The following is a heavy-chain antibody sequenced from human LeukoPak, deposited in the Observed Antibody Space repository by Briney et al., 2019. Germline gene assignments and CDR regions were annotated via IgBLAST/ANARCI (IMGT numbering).Heavy chain of an antibody. J-gene: IGHJ4*02. Sequence: SETLSLTCAVYGGSFSGYYWSWIRQPPGKGLEWIGEINHSGSTNYNPSLKSRVTISVDTSKNQFSLKLSSVTAADTAVYYCARGLRVDYWGQGTLVTASS. CDR2: INHSGST. CDR1: GGSFSGYY. V-gene: IGHV4-34*01. CDR3: ARGLRVDY.